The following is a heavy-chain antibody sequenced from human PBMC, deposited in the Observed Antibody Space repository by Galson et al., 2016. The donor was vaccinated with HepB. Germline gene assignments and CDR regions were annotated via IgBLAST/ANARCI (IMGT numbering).Heavy chain of an antibody. D-gene: IGHD4-17*01. J-gene: IGHJ6*03. CDR3: AKWHDDGDYPKYYYYIDV. CDR2: ISSDGSNK. V-gene: IGHV3-30*18. Sequence: SLRLSCAVSGFTRSYGMHWVRQAPGKGLEWVAVISSDGSNKYYADSVKGRFTISRDNSKNTLYLQMNGLRTEDTAVYYCAKWHDDGDYPKYYYYIDVWGKGTTAIVSS. CDR1: GFTRSYG.